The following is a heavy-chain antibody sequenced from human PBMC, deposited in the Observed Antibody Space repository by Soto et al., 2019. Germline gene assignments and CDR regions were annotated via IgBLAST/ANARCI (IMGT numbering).Heavy chain of an antibody. J-gene: IGHJ5*02. Sequence: HLVQSGPEVKQPGASVTVSCKTSGDTFTNFGLSWVRQAPGQGIEWMGWIATYNSNKNYAQKFQGRLTLTTDTSTSTAYMELKSLGYDDTAVYYCARVLRGVVNWFDPWGQGTLVTVSS. CDR3: ARVLRGVVNWFDP. CDR2: IATYNSNK. V-gene: IGHV1-18*01. D-gene: IGHD3-10*01. CDR1: GDTFTNFG.